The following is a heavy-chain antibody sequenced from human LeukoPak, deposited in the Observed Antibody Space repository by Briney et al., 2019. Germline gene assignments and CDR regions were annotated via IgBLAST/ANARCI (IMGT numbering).Heavy chain of an antibody. J-gene: IGHJ4*02. CDR1: GYTFTSYG. V-gene: IGHV1-18*01. CDR2: ISAYNGNT. CDR3: ARVFSYCSTTSCHDY. D-gene: IGHD2-2*01. Sequence: VASVKVSCKASGYTFTSYGISWVRQAPGQGLEWMGWISAYNGNTDYAQKLQGRVTMTTDTSTSTAYMELRSLRSDDTAVYYCARVFSYCSTTSCHDYWGQGTLVTVSS.